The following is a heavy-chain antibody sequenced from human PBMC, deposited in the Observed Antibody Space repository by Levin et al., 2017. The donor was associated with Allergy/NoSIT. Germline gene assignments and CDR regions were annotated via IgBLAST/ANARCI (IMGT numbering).Heavy chain of an antibody. CDR2: ISGGRDST. CDR1: GFILSDHD. D-gene: IGHD3-16*01. V-gene: IGHV3-23*01. Sequence: GGSLRLSCAASGFILSDHDLSWVRQAPGKGLDWISYISGGRDSTYYADSVKGRFTISRDNSKNTLYLQMNSLRAEDTALYYCAKDHWGSWGQGTLVTVSS. CDR3: AKDHWGS. J-gene: IGHJ4*01.